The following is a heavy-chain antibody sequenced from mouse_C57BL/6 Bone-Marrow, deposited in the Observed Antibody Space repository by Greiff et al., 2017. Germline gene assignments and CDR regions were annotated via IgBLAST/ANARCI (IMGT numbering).Heavy chain of an antibody. CDR2: IDPANGNT. D-gene: IGHD1-1*01. CDR3: AILYYGRNYAMDY. Sequence: EVQLQQSVAELVRPGASVKLSCPASGFNLKPTYMHWVKQRPEQGLEWIGWIDPANGNTKYAPKFQGKAPITADTSSNTAYLQLSSLTSEDTAIYYWAILYYGRNYAMDYWGQGTSVTVSS. V-gene: IGHV14-3*01. CDR1: GFNLKPTY. J-gene: IGHJ4*01.